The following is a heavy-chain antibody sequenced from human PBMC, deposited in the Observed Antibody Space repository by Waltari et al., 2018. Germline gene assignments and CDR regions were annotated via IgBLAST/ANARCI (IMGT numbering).Heavy chain of an antibody. V-gene: IGHV1-69*08. CDR2: IITTLGRA. J-gene: IGHJ4*02. Sequence: QVQLMQSGAEVEKPVSSVHVSSTASRGTFSSYPIILLRQSPRQGLEWMGRIITTLGRANDAQKFQGRVMITADKSTSTAYMELSSLRSEDTAVYYCAKDFRGGSGWYGGDLDYWGQGTLVTVSS. D-gene: IGHD6-19*01. CDR1: RGTFSSYP. CDR3: AKDFRGGSGWYGGDLDY.